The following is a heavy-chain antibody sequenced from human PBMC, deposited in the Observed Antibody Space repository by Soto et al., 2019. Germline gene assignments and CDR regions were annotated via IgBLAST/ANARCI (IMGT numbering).Heavy chain of an antibody. D-gene: IGHD5-18*01. V-gene: IGHV3-7*01. CDR3: ARDRGYSSYDY. CDR2: INQDGSEK. J-gene: IGHJ4*02. Sequence: GGSLRLSCAASGFTFSRNWMSWVRQAPGKGLEWVANINQDGSEKYYVDIVKGRFTISRDNVENSLYLQMNSLRGEDSAVYFCARDRGYSSYDYWGLGTLVTV. CDR1: GFTFSRNW.